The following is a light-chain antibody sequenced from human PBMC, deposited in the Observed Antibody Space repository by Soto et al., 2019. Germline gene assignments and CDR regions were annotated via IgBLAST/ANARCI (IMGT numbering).Light chain of an antibody. CDR2: ATS. CDR1: QGISTY. V-gene: IGKV1-39*01. Sequence: DIQMTQSPSSLSASVGDRVTITCRASQGISTYLNWYQQKLGKAPKVLIYATSNLQSGVPSRFSGSGSGTDFTLTISNLQPEDFATYYCQQSYSTPMYTFGQGTKLEI. J-gene: IGKJ2*01. CDR3: QQSYSTPMYT.